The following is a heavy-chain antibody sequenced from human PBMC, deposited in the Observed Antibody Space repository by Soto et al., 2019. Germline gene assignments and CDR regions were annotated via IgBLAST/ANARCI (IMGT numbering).Heavy chain of an antibody. Sequence: QVQLVQSGAEVKKPGASVKVSCKASGYTFTTYAMHWVRQAPGQRLEWMGWISAGNGNAKYSQNFQGRVTITRDTSASTAYMELSSLRSEDTAIYYCAREAGAGGGYSGDFDIWGQGQWSPSLQ. CDR1: GYTFTTYA. CDR2: ISAGNGNA. J-gene: IGHJ3*02. D-gene: IGHD4-17*01. CDR3: AREAGAGGGYSGDFDI. V-gene: IGHV1-3*01.